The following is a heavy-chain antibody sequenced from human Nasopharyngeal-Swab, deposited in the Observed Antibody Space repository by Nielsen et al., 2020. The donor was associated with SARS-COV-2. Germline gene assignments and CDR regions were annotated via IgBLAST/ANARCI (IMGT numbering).Heavy chain of an antibody. V-gene: IGHV7-4-1*02. CDR2: INTNTGKP. J-gene: IGHJ5*02. Sequence: ASVKVSCKASGYTFSNYGITWVRQAPGQGLEWMGWINTNTGKPTYAPGFTGRFVFSLDTSVTTTYLQISSLEAEDTAVYYCARAQGRYNWFDPWGQGTLVTVSS. CDR3: ARAQGRYNWFDP. CDR1: GYTFSNYG. D-gene: IGHD2-2*01.